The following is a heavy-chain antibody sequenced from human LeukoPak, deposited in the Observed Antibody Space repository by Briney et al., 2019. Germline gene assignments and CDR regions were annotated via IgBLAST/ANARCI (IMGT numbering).Heavy chain of an antibody. J-gene: IGHJ4*02. V-gene: IGHV1-69*04. CDR1: GYTFTSYD. CDR3: AEGQGGSYDY. CDR2: IIPILGIA. Sequence: SVTVSCKASGYTFTSYDISWVRQAPGQGLEWMGRIIPILGIANYAQKFQGRVTITADKSTSTAYMELSSLRSEDTAVYYCAEGQGGSYDYWGQGTLVTVSS. D-gene: IGHD1-26*01.